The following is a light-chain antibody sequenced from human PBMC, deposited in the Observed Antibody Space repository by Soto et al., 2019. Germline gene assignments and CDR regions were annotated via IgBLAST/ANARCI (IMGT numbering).Light chain of an antibody. CDR2: DAS. CDR3: QQRSNWPPIT. V-gene: IGKV3-11*01. Sequence: PGDRVTITCRASQTITTWMAWYQQKPGQAPRLLIYDASNRATGIPARFSGSGSGTDFTLTISSLEPEDFAVYYCQQRSNWPPITFGQRTRLEIK. J-gene: IGKJ5*01. CDR1: QTITTW.